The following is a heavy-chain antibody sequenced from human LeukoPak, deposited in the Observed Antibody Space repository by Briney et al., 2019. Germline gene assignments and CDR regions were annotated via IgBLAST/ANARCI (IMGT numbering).Heavy chain of an antibody. D-gene: IGHD6-13*01. J-gene: IGHJ2*01. CDR3: ARVSAYSSSWYSRYFDL. Sequence: SQTLSLTCTVSGGSISSGSYYWSWIRQPAGKGLEWIGRIYTSGSTNYNPSLKRRVTISVDTSKNQFSLKLSSVTAADTAVYYCARVSAYSSSWYSRYFDLWGRGTLVTVSS. V-gene: IGHV4-61*02. CDR1: GGSISSGSYY. CDR2: IYTSGST.